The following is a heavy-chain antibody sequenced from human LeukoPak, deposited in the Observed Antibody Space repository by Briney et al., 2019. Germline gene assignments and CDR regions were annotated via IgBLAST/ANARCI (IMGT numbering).Heavy chain of an antibody. J-gene: IGHJ4*02. CDR3: AKTTYYYGSGGYYKGYYFDY. CDR2: ISYDGSNK. CDR1: GFTFSSYG. V-gene: IGHV3-30*18. Sequence: GGFLRLSCAASGFTFSSYGMHWVRQAPGKGLEWVAVISYDGSNKYYADSVKGRFTISRDNSKNTLYLQMNSLRAEDTAVYYCAKTTYYYGSGGYYKGYYFDYWGQGTLVTVSS. D-gene: IGHD3-10*01.